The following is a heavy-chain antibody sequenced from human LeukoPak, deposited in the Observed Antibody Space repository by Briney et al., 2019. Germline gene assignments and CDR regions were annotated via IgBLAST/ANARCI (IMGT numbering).Heavy chain of an antibody. CDR1: GFTFSSYA. CDR3: ARESFAARWD. J-gene: IGHJ4*02. CDR2: ISYDGSNK. V-gene: IGHV3-30*04. D-gene: IGHD6-6*01. Sequence: GRSLRLSCAASGFTFSSYAMHWVRQAPGKGLEWVAVISYDGSNKYYADSVKGRFTISRDNSKNTLYLQMNSLRAEDTAVYYCARESFAARWDWGQGTLVTVSS.